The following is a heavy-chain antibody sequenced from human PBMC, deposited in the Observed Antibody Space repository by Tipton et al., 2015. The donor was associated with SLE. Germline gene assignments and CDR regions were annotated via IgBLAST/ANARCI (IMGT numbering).Heavy chain of an antibody. CDR2: IYYSGST. D-gene: IGHD3-10*01. Sequence: TLSLTCTVSGGSISSYYWSWIRQPPGKGLEWIGYIYYSGSTNYNPSLKSRVTISVDTSKNQFSLKLSSVTAADTAGYYCARDAGGGMYVWGQGTTVTVSS. V-gene: IGHV4-59*01. CDR3: ARDAGGGMYV. J-gene: IGHJ6*02. CDR1: GGSISSYY.